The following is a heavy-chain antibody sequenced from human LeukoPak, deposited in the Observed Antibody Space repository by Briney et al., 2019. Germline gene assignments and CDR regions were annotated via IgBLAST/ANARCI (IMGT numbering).Heavy chain of an antibody. CDR1: GGTFSSYA. V-gene: IGHV1-2*02. Sequence: GASVKVFCKASGGTFSSYAISWVRQAPGQGLEWMGWINPNSGGTDYAQKFQGRVTMTRDTSISTVYMDLSRLRSDDTAKYYCARDHYSSGWPFDYWGQGTLLTVSS. D-gene: IGHD6-19*01. J-gene: IGHJ4*02. CDR2: INPNSGGT. CDR3: ARDHYSSGWPFDY.